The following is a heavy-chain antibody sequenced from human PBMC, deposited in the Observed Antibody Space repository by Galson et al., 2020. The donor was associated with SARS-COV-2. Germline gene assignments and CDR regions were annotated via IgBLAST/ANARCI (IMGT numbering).Heavy chain of an antibody. V-gene: IGHV4-39*01. CDR1: GGSISSSSYY. CDR2: IYYSGST. J-gene: IGHJ4*02. CDR3: ARRGEVVAWVY. D-gene: IGHD2-15*01. Sequence: SETLSLTCTVSGGSISSSSYYWGWIRQPPGKGLEWIGSIYYSGSTYYNPSLNSRVTISVDTSKNQFSLKLRSVTAADTAVYYCARRGEVVAWVYWGQGTLVTVSS.